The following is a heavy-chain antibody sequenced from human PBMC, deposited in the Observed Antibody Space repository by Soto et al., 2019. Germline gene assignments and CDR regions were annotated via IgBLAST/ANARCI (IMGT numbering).Heavy chain of an antibody. CDR1: GGSFSGYY. J-gene: IGHJ4*02. D-gene: IGHD6-19*01. CDR3: ASHSSGPDRDY. V-gene: IGHV4-34*01. Sequence: QVQLQQWGAGLLKPSETLSLTCAVYGGSFSGYYWSWIRQPPGKGLEWIGEINHSGSTNYNPSLKRRVTISVDTSKNQFSLKLSSVTAADTAVYYCASHSSGPDRDYWGQGTLVTVSS. CDR2: INHSGST.